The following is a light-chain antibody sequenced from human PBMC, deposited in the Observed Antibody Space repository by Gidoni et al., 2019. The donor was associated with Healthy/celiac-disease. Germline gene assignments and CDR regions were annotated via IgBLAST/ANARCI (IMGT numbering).Light chain of an antibody. J-gene: IGLJ2*01. CDR3: QAWDSSTHVV. CDR2: QDN. Sequence: SYELTQPPSVSVSPGPTASITCSGAKLGDKYACWYQQKPGQPPVLVIYQDNKRPEGLAERFYGSNSGNTATLTISGTQAMDEADYYCQAWDSSTHVVFGGGTKLTVL. V-gene: IGLV3-1*01. CDR1: KLGDKY.